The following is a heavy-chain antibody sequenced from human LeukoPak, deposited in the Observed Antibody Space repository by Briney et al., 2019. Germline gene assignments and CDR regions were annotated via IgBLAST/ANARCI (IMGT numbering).Heavy chain of an antibody. CDR2: IYYSGST. CDR3: ARVSGAYYYYMDV. CDR1: GGSISSGDYY. V-gene: IGHV4-30-4*08. J-gene: IGHJ6*03. Sequence: SETLSLTCTVSGGSISSGDYYWSWIRQPPGKGLGWIGYIYYSGSTYYNPSLKSRVTISVDTSKNQFSLKLSSVTAADTAVYYCARVSGAYYYYMDVWGKGTTVTVSS. D-gene: IGHD1-26*01.